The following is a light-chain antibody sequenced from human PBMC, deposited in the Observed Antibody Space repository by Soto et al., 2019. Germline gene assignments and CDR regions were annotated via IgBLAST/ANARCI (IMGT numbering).Light chain of an antibody. Sequence: EVVLTQSPGALSLSQGERATLSCRASQSVPRSYLAWYQQKPGQAPRLLIYGTSSRAPGIPDRFSGSGSGTDFTLTISRLEPEDFAVFYCHQYGSSITFGQGTRLEIK. V-gene: IGKV3-20*01. CDR2: GTS. CDR3: HQYGSSIT. CDR1: QSVPRSY. J-gene: IGKJ5*01.